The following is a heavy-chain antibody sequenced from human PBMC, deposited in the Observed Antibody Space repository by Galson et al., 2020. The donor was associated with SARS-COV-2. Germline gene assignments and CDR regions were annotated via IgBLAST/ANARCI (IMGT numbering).Heavy chain of an antibody. CDR3: ARGLGTAAVEVVFDI. D-gene: IGHD2-21*02. J-gene: IGHJ3*02. CDR1: GGSITSSS. CDR2: IYYSGSS. Sequence: SQTLSLTCTVSGGSITSSSWSWIRPPPGRGLAWIGYIYYSGSSNQNPSLKTRVTISVDTSKNQFSLKLSSVSAADPAVYYCARGLGTAAVEVVFDIGGQGTMVTVSS. V-gene: IGHV4-59*01.